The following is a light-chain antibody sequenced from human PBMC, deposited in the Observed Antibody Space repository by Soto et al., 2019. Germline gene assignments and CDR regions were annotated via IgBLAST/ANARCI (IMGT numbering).Light chain of an antibody. CDR2: DVS. CDR1: SSDY. J-gene: IGLJ2*01. CDR3: SSYTGNVI. V-gene: IGLV2-14*03. Sequence: QSALNQPASVSGSPGQSITISCTGTSSDYVSWYQQHPGKAPKLMIYDVSYRPSGVSNRFSGSKSGNTASLTISGLQAEDEADYYCSSYTGNVIFGGGTKLTVL.